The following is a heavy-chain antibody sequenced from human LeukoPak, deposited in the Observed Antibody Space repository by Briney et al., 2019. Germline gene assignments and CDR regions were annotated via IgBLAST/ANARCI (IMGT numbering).Heavy chain of an antibody. D-gene: IGHD1-20*01. CDR3: ARMDSWNDARSLYYYGMDV. CDR2: MNPNSGNT. V-gene: IGHV1-8*01. Sequence: ASVKVSCKASGYTFTSYDINWVRQATGQGLEWMGWMNPNSGNTGYAQKFQGRVNMTRNTSISTAYMELSSLRSEDTAVYYCARMDSWNDARSLYYYGMDVWGQGTTVTVSS. J-gene: IGHJ6*02. CDR1: GYTFTSYD.